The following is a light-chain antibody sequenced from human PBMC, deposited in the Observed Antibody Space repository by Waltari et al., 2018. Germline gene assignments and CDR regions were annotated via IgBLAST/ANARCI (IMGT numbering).Light chain of an antibody. J-gene: IGLJ2*01. CDR1: SSNIGRNT. V-gene: IGLV1-44*01. CDR3: AVWDDSLNVV. Sequence: QSVVTQAPSASGTPGQRVTIPCSGSSSNIGRNTVNRYQQLPGTAPKLVIYTNNQRPSGVPDRFSGSKSGTSASLAISGLQSEDEADYYCAVWDDSLNVVFGGGTKLTVL. CDR2: TNN.